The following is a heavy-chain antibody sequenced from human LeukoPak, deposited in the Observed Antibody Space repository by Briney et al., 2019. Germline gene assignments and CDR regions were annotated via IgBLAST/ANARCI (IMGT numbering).Heavy chain of an antibody. D-gene: IGHD5-18*01. CDR1: GGSFSGYY. CDR3: ARIRGRGYSYGWTPGNYFDY. J-gene: IGHJ4*02. V-gene: IGHV4-34*01. Sequence: SETLSLTCAAYGGSFSGYYWSWIRQPPGKGLEWIGEINHSGSTNYNPSLKSRVTISVDTSKNQFSLKLSSVTAADTAVYYCARIRGRGYSYGWTPGNYFDYWGQGTLVTVSS. CDR2: INHSGST.